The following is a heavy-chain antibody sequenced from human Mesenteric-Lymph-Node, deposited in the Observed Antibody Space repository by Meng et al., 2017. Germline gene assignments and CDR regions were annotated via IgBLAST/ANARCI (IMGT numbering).Heavy chain of an antibody. CDR1: GGSMRNTEYY. V-gene: IGHV4-39*07. CDR3: ARDLGIAPGPRDAFDV. D-gene: IGHD2-21*01. J-gene: IGHJ3*01. CDR2: IYDSGHI. Sequence: GSLRLSCTVSGGSMRNTEYYWIWIRQPPGKGLEWIGSIYDSGHIYYNPSLKSRLTISVDTSKSQFSLNLNSVTAADTAIYYCARDLGIAPGPRDAFDVWGQGTLVTVSS.